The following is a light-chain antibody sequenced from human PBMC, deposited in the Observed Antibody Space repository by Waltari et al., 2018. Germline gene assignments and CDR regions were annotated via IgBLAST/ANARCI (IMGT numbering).Light chain of an antibody. J-gene: IGKJ1*01. CDR2: RAS. CDR1: QSVGSSS. V-gene: IGKV3-20*01. Sequence: EIVLPQSPGTASLSPGERVPLSCRASQSVGSSSLAWYQQKPGQAPRLVIYRASRRATGIPDRFSGSGSGTDFSLTISRLEPEDFAVYYCQQHGTLPATFGQGTKVEIK. CDR3: QQHGTLPAT.